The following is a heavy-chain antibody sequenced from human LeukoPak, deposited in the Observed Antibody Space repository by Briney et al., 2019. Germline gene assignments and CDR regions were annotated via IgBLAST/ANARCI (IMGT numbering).Heavy chain of an antibody. D-gene: IGHD3-3*01. Sequence: PSQTLSLTCTVSGGSISSGGYYWSWIRQPPGKGLEWIGYIYHSGSTYYNPSLKSRVTISVDRSKNQFSLKLSSVTAADTAVYYCASSSEITIFGVVIQGNAFDIWGQGTMVTVSS. J-gene: IGHJ3*02. CDR3: ASSSEITIFGVVIQGNAFDI. V-gene: IGHV4-30-2*01. CDR2: IYHSGST. CDR1: GGSISSGGYY.